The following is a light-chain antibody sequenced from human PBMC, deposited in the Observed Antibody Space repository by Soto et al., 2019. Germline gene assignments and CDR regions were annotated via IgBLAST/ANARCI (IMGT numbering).Light chain of an antibody. CDR3: QQSYNSPPIT. V-gene: IGKV1-39*01. Sequence: IQMTPSPSTLSAPVVDRITTTSPEGQSIFSSLNWYQQRPGKAPTLLIYAASSLQSGVPSRFRGSGYGTDFALTITSLQPEDFAIYYCQQSYNSPPITFGQGTRLEI. J-gene: IGKJ5*01. CDR2: AAS. CDR1: QSIFSS.